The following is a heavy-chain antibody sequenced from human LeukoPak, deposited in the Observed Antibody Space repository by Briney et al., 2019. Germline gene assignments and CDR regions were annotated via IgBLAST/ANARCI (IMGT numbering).Heavy chain of an antibody. CDR3: AKEEGPYYYDPSYYFDY. CDR1: GFTFSSYA. CDR2: ISGSGGST. J-gene: IGHJ4*02. D-gene: IGHD3-22*01. V-gene: IGHV3-23*01. Sequence: GGSLRLSCAASGFTFSSYAMSWVRQAPGKGPEWVSAISGSGGSTYYADSVKGRFTISRDNSKNTLYLQMNSLRAEDTAVYYCAKEEGPYYYDPSYYFDYWGQGTLVTVSS.